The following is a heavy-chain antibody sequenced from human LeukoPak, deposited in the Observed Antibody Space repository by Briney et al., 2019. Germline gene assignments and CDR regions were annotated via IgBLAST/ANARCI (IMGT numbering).Heavy chain of an antibody. CDR3: ARQGYSAYEILDY. D-gene: IGHD5-12*01. J-gene: IGHJ4*02. V-gene: IGHV4-59*08. CDR1: GGSISSYY. Sequence: KPSETLSLTCTVSGGSISSYYWSWIRQPPGKGLEWIGHIYYSGSTNYSPSLKSRVTISVDTSKNQFSLKLSSVTAADTAVYYCARQGYSAYEILDYWGQGTLVTVSS. CDR2: IYYSGST.